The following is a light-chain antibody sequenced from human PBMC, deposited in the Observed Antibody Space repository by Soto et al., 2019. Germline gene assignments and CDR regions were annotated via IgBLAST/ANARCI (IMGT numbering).Light chain of an antibody. J-gene: IGLJ2*01. CDR3: QVWDSSIHVV. CDR1: NIGSKN. CDR2: RDI. Sequence: SYELTQPLSVSVALGQTARITCGGNNIGSKNVHWYQQKPGQAPVLVIYRDINRPSGIPERFSGSNSGNTATLTISTAQAGDEADYYCQVWDSSIHVVFGGGTKVTVL. V-gene: IGLV3-9*01.